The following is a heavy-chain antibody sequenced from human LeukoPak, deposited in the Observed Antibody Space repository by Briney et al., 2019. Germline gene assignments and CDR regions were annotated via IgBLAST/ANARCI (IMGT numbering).Heavy chain of an antibody. Sequence: GGPLRLSCAASGFTFSSYAMSWVRQAPGKGLEWVSAISGSGGSTYYADSVKGRFTISRDNSKNTLYLQMNSLRAEDTAVYYCAKGGYGSGSYYTLYYYGMDVWGQGTTVTVSS. CDR2: ISGSGGST. V-gene: IGHV3-23*01. CDR1: GFTFSSYA. D-gene: IGHD3-10*01. CDR3: AKGGYGSGSYYTLYYYGMDV. J-gene: IGHJ6*02.